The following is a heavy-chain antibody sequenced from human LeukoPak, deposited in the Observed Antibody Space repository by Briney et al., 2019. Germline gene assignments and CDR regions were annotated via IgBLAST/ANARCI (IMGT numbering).Heavy chain of an antibody. D-gene: IGHD6-19*01. Sequence: RGSLRLSCAASGFAFSSQATGWVRQAPGKGLEWVSVISDSGSITYYADSVKGRFTISRDNSKNTLFLQMNSLRAEDTAVYYCAKDARRTSGWYFFDYWGQGTLVNVSS. CDR2: ISDSGSIT. CDR3: AKDARRTSGWYFFDY. CDR1: GFAFSSQA. J-gene: IGHJ4*02. V-gene: IGHV3-23*01.